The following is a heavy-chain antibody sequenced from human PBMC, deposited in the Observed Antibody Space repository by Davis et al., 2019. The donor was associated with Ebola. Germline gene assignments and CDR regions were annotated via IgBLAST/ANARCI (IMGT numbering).Heavy chain of an antibody. CDR2: IYYSGST. J-gene: IGHJ4*02. CDR1: GGSISSYY. D-gene: IGHD3-16*01. V-gene: IGHV4-59*01. Sequence: MPSETRSLTCTVSGGSISSYYWSWIRQPPGKGLEWIGYIYYSGSTNYNPSLKSRVTISVDTSKNQFSLNLSSVTAADTAVYYCARVGGDGSSHLEGLDSWGQGTLVTVSS. CDR3: ARVGGDGSSHLEGLDS.